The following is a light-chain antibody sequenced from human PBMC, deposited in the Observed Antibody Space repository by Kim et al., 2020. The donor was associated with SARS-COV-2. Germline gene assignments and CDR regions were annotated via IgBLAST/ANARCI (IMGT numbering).Light chain of an antibody. CDR1: KLGDKY. CDR2: QDS. V-gene: IGLV3-1*01. CDR3: QAWDSSTVV. Sequence: SYELTQPPSVSVSPGQTASITCSGDKLGDKYACWYQQKPGQSPVLVIYQDSKRPSGIPERFSGSNFGNTATLTISGTQAMDEADYYCQAWDSSTVVFGEGTQLTVL. J-gene: IGLJ2*01.